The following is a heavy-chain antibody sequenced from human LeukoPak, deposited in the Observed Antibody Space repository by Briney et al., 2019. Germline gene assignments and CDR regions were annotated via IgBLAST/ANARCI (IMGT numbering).Heavy chain of an antibody. J-gene: IGHJ5*02. CDR3: ARDYYGSGSYYDR. V-gene: IGHV3-7*01. CDR1: GFSSSAFW. Sequence: GGSLRLSCAASGFSSSAFWMTWLRQAPGKGLEWVANIKQDGSEKNYVESVKGRFSISRDNAKKSLYLQMNSLRAEDTAVYYCARDYYGSGSYYDRWGQGTLVTVS. D-gene: IGHD3-10*01. CDR2: IKQDGSEK.